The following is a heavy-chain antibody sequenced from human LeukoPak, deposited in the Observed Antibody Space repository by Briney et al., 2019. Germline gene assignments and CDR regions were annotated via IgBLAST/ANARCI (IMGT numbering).Heavy chain of an antibody. CDR1: GFTFSSYS. V-gene: IGHV3-21*01. Sequence: GGSLRLSCAASGFTFSSYSMNWVRQAPGKGLEWVSSISSSSSYIYYADSVKGRFTISRDSAKNSLYLQMNSLRAEDTAVYYCARDFGARGWFDYWGQGALVTVSS. CDR3: ARDFGARGWFDY. CDR2: ISSSSSYI. D-gene: IGHD6-19*01. J-gene: IGHJ4*02.